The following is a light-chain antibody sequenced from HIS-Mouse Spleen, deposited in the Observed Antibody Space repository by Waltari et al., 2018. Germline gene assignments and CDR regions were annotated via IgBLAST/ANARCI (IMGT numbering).Light chain of an antibody. V-gene: IGLV3-10*01. CDR3: YSTDSSGNHRV. J-gene: IGLJ2*01. Sequence: SSERTQPPSVSVSPGQTARITCAGVALPKKYSYWYQQKPGQAPVLVIYEDSKRPSGIPGRFSGSSSGTMATLTISGAQVEDEADYYCYSTDSSGNHRVFGGGTKLTVL. CDR1: ALPKKY. CDR2: EDS.